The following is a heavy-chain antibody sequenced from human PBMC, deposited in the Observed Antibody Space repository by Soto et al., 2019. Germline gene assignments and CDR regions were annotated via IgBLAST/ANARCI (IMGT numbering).Heavy chain of an antibody. J-gene: IGHJ4*02. Sequence: QVQLVQSGAEVKKPGSSVKVSCKASGGTFSSYAISRVRQAPGQGIEWMGGIIPIFGTANYAQKFQGRVTITADESTSTAYMELSSLRSEDTAVYYCASSDSSCYYSFDYWGQGTLVTVSS. V-gene: IGHV1-69*01. CDR2: IIPIFGTA. CDR1: GGTFSSYA. CDR3: ASSDSSCYYSFDY. D-gene: IGHD3-22*01.